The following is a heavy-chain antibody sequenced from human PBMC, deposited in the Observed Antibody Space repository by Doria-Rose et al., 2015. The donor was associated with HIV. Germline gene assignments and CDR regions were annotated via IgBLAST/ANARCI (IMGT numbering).Heavy chain of an antibody. V-gene: IGHV4-34*01. D-gene: IGHD3-10*01. CDR3: ARSFTMVQGVTNWFDP. J-gene: IGHJ5*02. CDR2: INHSGST. Sequence: GKWLEWIGEINHSGSTNYNPSLKSRVTISVDTSKNQFSLKLSSVTAADMAVHYCARSFTMVQGVTNWFDPWGQGTLVTVSS.